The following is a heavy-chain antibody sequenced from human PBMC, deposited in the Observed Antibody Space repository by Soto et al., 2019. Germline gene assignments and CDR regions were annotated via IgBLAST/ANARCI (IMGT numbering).Heavy chain of an antibody. Sequence: PSETLSLTCAVYGGSFSGYYWSWIRQPPGKGLEWIGEINHSGSTNYNPSLKSRVTISVDTSKNQFSLKLSSVTAADTAVYYCASFYGDYYFDYWGQGTPVTVSS. V-gene: IGHV4-34*01. J-gene: IGHJ4*02. CDR1: GGSFSGYY. CDR2: INHSGST. CDR3: ASFYGDYYFDY. D-gene: IGHD4-17*01.